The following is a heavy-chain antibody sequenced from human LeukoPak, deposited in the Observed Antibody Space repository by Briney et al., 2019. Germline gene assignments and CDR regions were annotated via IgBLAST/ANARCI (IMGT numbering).Heavy chain of an antibody. Sequence: PSETLSLTCTVSGGSLSSYYWSWIRQPAGKGLEWIGRIYTSGSTNYNPSLKSRVTMSVDTSKNQFSLKLSSVTAADTAVYYCARGGLDQAGEWFDPWGQGTLVTVSS. CDR2: IYTSGST. J-gene: IGHJ5*02. CDR1: GGSLSSYY. D-gene: IGHD3/OR15-3a*01. CDR3: ARGGLDQAGEWFDP. V-gene: IGHV4-4*07.